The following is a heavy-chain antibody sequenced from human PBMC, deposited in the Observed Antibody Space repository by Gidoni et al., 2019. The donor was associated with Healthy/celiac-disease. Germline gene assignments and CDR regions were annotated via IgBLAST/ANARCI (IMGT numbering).Heavy chain of an antibody. CDR1: GFTFSRYR. Sequence: QVQLVESGGGVVQPGRSLRLSCAASGFTFSRYRLHWVRQAPGKGLEWVAVISYDGSNKYYADSVKGRFTISRDNSKNTLYLQMNSLRAEDTAVYYCAKELWVSDYRRSLYYYYGMDVWGQGTTVTVSS. CDR2: ISYDGSNK. CDR3: AKELWVSDYRRSLYYYYGMDV. V-gene: IGHV3-30*18. D-gene: IGHD3-16*01. J-gene: IGHJ6*02.